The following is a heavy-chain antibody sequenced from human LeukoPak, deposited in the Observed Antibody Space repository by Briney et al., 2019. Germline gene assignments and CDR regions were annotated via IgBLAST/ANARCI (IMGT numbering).Heavy chain of an antibody. V-gene: IGHV3-23*01. CDR1: GFTFSSYA. CDR2: ISGSGGST. D-gene: IGHD7-27*01. Sequence: GGSLRLSCAASGFTFSSYAMSWVRQAPGKGLEWVSAISGSGGSTYYADSVKGRFTISRGNSKNALYLQMNSLRVEDTAVYYCAIDPNWGTHSWGQGVLVTVSS. CDR3: AIDPNWGTHS. J-gene: IGHJ4*02.